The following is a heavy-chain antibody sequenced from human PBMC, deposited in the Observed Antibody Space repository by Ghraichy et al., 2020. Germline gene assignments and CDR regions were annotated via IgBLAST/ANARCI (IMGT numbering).Heavy chain of an antibody. Sequence: SETLSLTCAVYGGSFSGYYWSWIRQPPGKGLEWIGEINHSGSTNYNPPLKSRVTISVDTSKNQFSLKLSSVTAADTAVYYCARHLLEVVAATPRAYYFDYWGQGTLVTVSS. CDR1: GGSFSGYY. J-gene: IGHJ4*02. V-gene: IGHV4-34*01. D-gene: IGHD2-15*01. CDR3: ARHLLEVVAATPRAYYFDY. CDR2: INHSGST.